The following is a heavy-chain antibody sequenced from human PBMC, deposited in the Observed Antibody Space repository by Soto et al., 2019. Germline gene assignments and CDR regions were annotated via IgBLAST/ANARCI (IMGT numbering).Heavy chain of an antibody. V-gene: IGHV3-30-3*01. D-gene: IGHD2-2*01. CDR2: ISYDGSNK. J-gene: IGHJ6*02. CDR3: ARVPAPPLPAANYYGMDV. CDR1: GFTFSSYA. Sequence: QPGGSLRLSCAASGFTFSSYAMHWVRQAPGKGLEWVAVISYDGSNKYYADSVKGRFTISRDNSKNTLYLQMNSLRAEDTAVYYCARVPAPPLPAANYYGMDVWGQGTTVTVSS.